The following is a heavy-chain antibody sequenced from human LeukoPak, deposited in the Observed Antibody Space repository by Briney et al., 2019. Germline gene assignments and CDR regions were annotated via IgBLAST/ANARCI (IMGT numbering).Heavy chain of an antibody. J-gene: IGHJ6*03. Sequence: GESLKISCKGSGYSFTSYWIGWVRQMPGKGLEWMGIIYPGDSDTRYSPSFQGQVTISADKSISTAYLQWSSLKASDTAMYYCARHLILSSAAAGSYYYYYYMDVWGKGTTVTVSS. CDR1: GYSFTSYW. CDR2: IYPGDSDT. D-gene: IGHD6-13*01. V-gene: IGHV5-51*01. CDR3: ARHLILSSAAAGSYYYYYYMDV.